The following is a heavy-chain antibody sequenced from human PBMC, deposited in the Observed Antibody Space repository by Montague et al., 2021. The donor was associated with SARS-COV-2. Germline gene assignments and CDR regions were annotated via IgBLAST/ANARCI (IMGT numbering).Heavy chain of an antibody. CDR3: ATGSLTGAKRGYFDY. D-gene: IGHD3-9*01. V-gene: IGHV4-59*01. Sequence: SETLSLTCSVSGGSISSSYYWNWIRQPPGKRLEWIGYIYYSGNTNYNPSLKSRVTISLDTSTNQFSLRLNSVTAADTAVYYCATGSLTGAKRGYFDYWGQGTVVTVSS. CDR2: IYYSGNT. CDR1: GGSISSSYY. J-gene: IGHJ4*02.